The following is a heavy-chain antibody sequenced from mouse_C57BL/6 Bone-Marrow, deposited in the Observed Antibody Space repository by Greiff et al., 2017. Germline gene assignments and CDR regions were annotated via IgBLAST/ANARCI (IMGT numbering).Heavy chain of an antibody. CDR3: ARNDGYLAWFAY. CDR1: GYTFTSYW. D-gene: IGHD2-3*01. J-gene: IGHJ3*01. CDR2: IYPGSGST. Sequence: QVQLQQPGAELVKPGASVKMSCKASGYTFTSYWITWVKQRPGQGLEWIGDIYPGSGSTNYNGKFKSKATLTVDPSSSTAYMQLSSLTSEDSAVYYCARNDGYLAWFAYWGQGTLVTVSA. V-gene: IGHV1-55*01.